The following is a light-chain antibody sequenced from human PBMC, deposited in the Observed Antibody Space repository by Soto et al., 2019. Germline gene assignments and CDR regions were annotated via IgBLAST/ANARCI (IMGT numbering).Light chain of an antibody. CDR1: SSDVGGYNY. Sequence: QSALAQPPSASGSPEQSVAISRTGTSSDVGGYNYVSWYQQHPGKAPKLMIYEVTKRPSGVPDRFSGSKSGDTASLTVSGLQAEDEADYYCSSYAGSSNVFGTGTKVTVL. CDR3: SSYAGSSNV. CDR2: EVT. J-gene: IGLJ1*01. V-gene: IGLV2-8*01.